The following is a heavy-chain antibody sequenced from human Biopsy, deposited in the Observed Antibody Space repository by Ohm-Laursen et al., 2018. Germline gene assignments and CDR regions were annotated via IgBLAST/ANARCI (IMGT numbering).Heavy chain of an antibody. CDR3: ATDFGYCGNNVCSSDFYYGMDV. Sequence: SLRLSCAASGFRFGLYSMNWVRQAPGKGLEWVSSIKNSENYTYYADSVKGRFIISRDNAKNSLYLQMNGLRVEDTAVYYCATDFGYCGNNVCSSDFYYGMDVWGQGTTVTVSS. D-gene: IGHD5/OR15-5a*01. CDR1: GFRFGLYS. CDR2: IKNSENYT. J-gene: IGHJ6*02. V-gene: IGHV3-21*01.